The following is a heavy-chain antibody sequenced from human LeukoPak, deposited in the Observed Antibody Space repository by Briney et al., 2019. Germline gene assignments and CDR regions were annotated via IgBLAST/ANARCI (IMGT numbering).Heavy chain of an antibody. J-gene: IGHJ4*01. CDR1: GYSICTDYY. V-gene: IGHV4-38-2*02. D-gene: IGHD3-22*01. Sequence: SETLSLTCSVSGYSICTDYYWGWIRQAPGKGLEWIGIINHRGSTNYNPSLKSRVTISPDTSKNQFSLKLSSVTAADTAVDYCARVGDTSGYYQHFDYWGQGTLVTVSS. CDR3: ARVGDTSGYYQHFDY. CDR2: INHRGST.